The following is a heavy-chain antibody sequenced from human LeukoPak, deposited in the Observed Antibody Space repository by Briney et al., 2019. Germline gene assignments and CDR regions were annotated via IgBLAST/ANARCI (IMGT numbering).Heavy chain of an antibody. CDR2: IRYDGSNK. Sequence: GGSLRLSCAASGFTFSSYGMHWVRQAPGKGLEWVAFIRYDGSNKYYAGSVKGRFTISRDNSKNTLYLQMNSLRAEDTSVYYCAYTKAPYYFDYWGQGTLVTVSS. D-gene: IGHD5-18*01. CDR1: GFTFSSYG. CDR3: AYTKAPYYFDY. V-gene: IGHV3-30*02. J-gene: IGHJ4*02.